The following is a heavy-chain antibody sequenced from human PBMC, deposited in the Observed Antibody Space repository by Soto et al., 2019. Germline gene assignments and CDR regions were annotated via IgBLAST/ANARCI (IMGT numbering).Heavy chain of an antibody. J-gene: IGHJ3*02. V-gene: IGHV1-18*01. CDR2: ISAYNGNT. Sequence: ASVKVSCKASGYTFTSYGISWVRQAPGQGLEWMGWISAYNGNTNYAQKLQGRVTMTTDTSTSAAYMELRSLRSDDTAVYYCAREQVIVAKDAFDIWGQGTMVTVSS. CDR3: AREQVIVAKDAFDI. CDR1: GYTFTSYG. D-gene: IGHD3-22*01.